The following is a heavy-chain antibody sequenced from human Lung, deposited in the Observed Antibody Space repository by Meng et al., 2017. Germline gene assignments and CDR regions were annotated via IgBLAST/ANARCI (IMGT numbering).Heavy chain of an antibody. CDR3: ARDAAMVKGGDY. Sequence: QVQLVQSGAEVKTPGASVKVYCKASGYTFSTYTMHWVRQAPGQRLEWMGWINAGNGNTKFSQKFQGRVTITRDTSASTAYMELSSLRSEDTAVYYCARDAAMVKGGDYWGQGTLVTVSS. CDR2: INAGNGNT. D-gene: IGHD5-18*01. J-gene: IGHJ4*02. V-gene: IGHV1-3*01. CDR1: GYTFSTYT.